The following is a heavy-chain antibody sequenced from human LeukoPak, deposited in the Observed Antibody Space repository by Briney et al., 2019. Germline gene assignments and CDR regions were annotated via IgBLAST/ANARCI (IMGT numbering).Heavy chain of an antibody. CDR2: IRSKAYGGTT. Sequence: GGSLRLSCTASGFTFGDYAMSWVRQAPGKGLEWVGFIRSKAYGGTTEYAASVKGRFTISRDDSKSIAYLQMNSLKTEDTAVYYCTRDGNFRPLDYWGQGTLVTVSS. CDR3: TRDGNFRPLDY. D-gene: IGHD1-1*01. V-gene: IGHV3-49*04. J-gene: IGHJ4*02. CDR1: GFTFGDYA.